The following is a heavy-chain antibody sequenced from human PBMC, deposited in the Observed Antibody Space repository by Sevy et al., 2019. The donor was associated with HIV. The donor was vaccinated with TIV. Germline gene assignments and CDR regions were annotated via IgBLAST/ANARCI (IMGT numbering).Heavy chain of an antibody. V-gene: IGHV3-15*01. J-gene: IGHJ4*02. CDR2: IRSKGDGGTS. Sequence: GGSLRLSCATSGFSFSEAWMSWVRQAPGKGLEWVGRIRSKGDGGTSEYAAPVKGRFTIARDDSKNMLYLQKNNLKIEDSGVYYCTTEGADWGQGTLVTVSS. CDR1: GFSFSEAW. CDR3: TTEGAD.